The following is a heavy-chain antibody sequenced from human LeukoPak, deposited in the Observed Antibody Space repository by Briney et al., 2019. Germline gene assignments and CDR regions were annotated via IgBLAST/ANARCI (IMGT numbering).Heavy chain of an antibody. CDR2: IIPIFGTA. V-gene: IGHV1-69*05. CDR1: GGTFSSYA. J-gene: IGHJ3*02. D-gene: IGHD1-26*01. Sequence: SVKVSCKASGGTFSSYAISWVRPAPGQGLEWMGGIIPIFGTANYAQKFQGRVTITTDESTSTAYMELSSLRSEDTAVYYCARGEWELRNDAFDIWGQGTMVTVSS. CDR3: ARGEWELRNDAFDI.